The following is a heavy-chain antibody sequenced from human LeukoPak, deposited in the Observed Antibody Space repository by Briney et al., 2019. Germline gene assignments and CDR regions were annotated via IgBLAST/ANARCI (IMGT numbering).Heavy chain of an antibody. D-gene: IGHD4-11*01. V-gene: IGHV4-59*01. CDR2: IYYTGST. Sequence: NPSETLSLTCAVYGGSISSYYWSWIRQPPGKGLEWIGYIYYTGSTNHNPSLKSRVTISVDTSKNQFYLKLTSVTAADTAVYYCARTTTTFDDWGHGTLVTVSS. CDR3: ARTTTTFDD. J-gene: IGHJ4*01. CDR1: GGSISSYY.